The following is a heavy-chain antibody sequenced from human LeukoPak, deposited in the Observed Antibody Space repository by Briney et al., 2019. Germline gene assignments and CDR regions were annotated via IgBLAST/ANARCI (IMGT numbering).Heavy chain of an antibody. CDR2: ISGSGGST. CDR1: GFTFSSYA. D-gene: IGHD2-8*01. Sequence: GGSLRLSCAASGFTFSSYAMSWVRQAPGKGLEWVAAISGSGGSTDYADPVKGRFTISRDNSKNTLYMQMNSLRAEDTAVYYCAKDIVLMMYANGFDYWGQGTLVTVPS. V-gene: IGHV3-23*01. J-gene: IGHJ4*02. CDR3: AKDIVLMMYANGFDY.